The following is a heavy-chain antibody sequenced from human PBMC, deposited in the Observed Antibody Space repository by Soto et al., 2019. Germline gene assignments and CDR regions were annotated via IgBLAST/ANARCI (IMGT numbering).Heavy chain of an antibody. D-gene: IGHD6-19*01. V-gene: IGHV3-30*18. Sequence: GGSLRLSCAASGFTFSSFGMHWVRQAPGKGLEWVALISYDGSNKYYADSVTGRFTISRDKSKNTLYLQMNSLRAEDTAVYYCAKDRGWSSADLDYWGQGTLVTVSS. J-gene: IGHJ4*02. CDR1: GFTFSSFG. CDR2: ISYDGSNK. CDR3: AKDRGWSSADLDY.